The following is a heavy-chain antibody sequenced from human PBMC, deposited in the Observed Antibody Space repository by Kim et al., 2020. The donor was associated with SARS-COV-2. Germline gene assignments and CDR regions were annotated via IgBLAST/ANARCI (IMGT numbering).Heavy chain of an antibody. Sequence: GGSLRLSCAASGFTFSDYYMSWIRQAPGKGLEWVSYISSSGSTIYYADSVKGRFTISRDNAKNSLYLQMNSLRAEDTSVYYCARVQPITMIVVSVIGGMDVWGQGTTVTVSS. CDR1: GFTFSDYY. CDR3: ARVQPITMIVVSVIGGMDV. V-gene: IGHV3-11*01. J-gene: IGHJ6*02. D-gene: IGHD3-22*01. CDR2: ISSSGSTI.